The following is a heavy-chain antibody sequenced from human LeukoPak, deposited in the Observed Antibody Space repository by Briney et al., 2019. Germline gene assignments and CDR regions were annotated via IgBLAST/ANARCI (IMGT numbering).Heavy chain of an antibody. CDR1: GFTFSNYA. CDR2: IGGDGIA. CDR3: AKDRANWAIDD. V-gene: IGHV3-48*04. D-gene: IGHD3-16*01. J-gene: IGHJ4*02. Sequence: GGSLRLSCAASGFTFSNYAMNWVRQAPGKGLEWISYIGGDGIAFYADSVKGRFTASKDDARKSMYLQMNSLRVEDTAVYYCAKDRANWAIDDWGQGTQVTVSS.